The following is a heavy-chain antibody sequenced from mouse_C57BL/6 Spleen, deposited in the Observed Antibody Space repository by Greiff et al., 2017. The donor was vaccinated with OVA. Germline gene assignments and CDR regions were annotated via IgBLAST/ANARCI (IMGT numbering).Heavy chain of an antibody. CDR1: GYTFTDYY. V-gene: IGHV1-26*01. CDR2: INPNNGGT. Sequence: EVQLQQSGPELVKPGASVKISCKASGYTFTDYYMNWVKQSHGQSLEWIGDINPNNGGTSYNQKFKGKATLTVDKSSSTAYMELRSLTSEDSAVYYCARHYDGTWFAYWGQGTLVTVSA. CDR3: ARHYDGTWFAY. J-gene: IGHJ3*01. D-gene: IGHD1-2*01.